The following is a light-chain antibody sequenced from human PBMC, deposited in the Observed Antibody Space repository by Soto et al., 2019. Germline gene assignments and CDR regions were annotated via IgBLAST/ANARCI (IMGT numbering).Light chain of an antibody. CDR3: QQSYSTP. J-gene: IGKJ2*01. CDR2: AAS. V-gene: IGKV1-39*01. CDR1: QSISNY. Sequence: DIQMTQSPSSLSAYVGDRVTIACRASQSISNYLNWYQHKPGKAPKLLIYAASNLQSGVPSRFSGSGSGTDFTLTISTLQPEDFATYYCQQSYSTPFGQGTKLEIK.